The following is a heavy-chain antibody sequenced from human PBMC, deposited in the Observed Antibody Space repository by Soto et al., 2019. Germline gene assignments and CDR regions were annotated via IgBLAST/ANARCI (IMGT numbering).Heavy chain of an antibody. D-gene: IGHD3-10*01. Sequence: SENLSLTCDVSGGSISSSNWWSWVRQPPGKGLEWIGETYHSGSTNYNPSLKSRVTIPVDKYKNQFSLKLSSVTAAETAGYYSARDSYYGSGSSYYNYYGMDVWGQGTRVTVCS. CDR2: TYHSGST. V-gene: IGHV4-4*02. CDR3: ARDSYYGSGSSYYNYYGMDV. CDR1: GGSISSSNW. J-gene: IGHJ6*02.